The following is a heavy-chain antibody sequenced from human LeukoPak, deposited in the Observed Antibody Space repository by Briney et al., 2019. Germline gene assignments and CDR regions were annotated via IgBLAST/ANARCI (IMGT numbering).Heavy chain of an antibody. D-gene: IGHD3-22*01. V-gene: IGHV3-23*01. J-gene: IGHJ4*02. CDR3: ARNFHRRLYDSSGYYPY. CDR2: ISGSGGST. CDR1: GFTFSSYA. Sequence: GGSLRLSCAASGFTFSSYAMSWVRQAPGKGLEWVSAISGSGGSTYYADSVKGRFTISRDNSKNTLYLQMNSLRAEDTAVYYCARNFHRRLYDSSGYYPYWGQGTLVTVSS.